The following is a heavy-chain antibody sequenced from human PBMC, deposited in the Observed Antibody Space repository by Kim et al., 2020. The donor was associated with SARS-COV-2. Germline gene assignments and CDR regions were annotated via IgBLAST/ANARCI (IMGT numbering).Heavy chain of an antibody. V-gene: IGHV3-30*01. J-gene: IGHJ6*02. Sequence: ADSVKVRFTLSRNNSQNTVYLQMNSLRAEDTAVYYCARAGSGSYYYGMDVWGQGTTVTVSS. D-gene: IGHD1-26*01. CDR3: ARAGSGSYYYGMDV.